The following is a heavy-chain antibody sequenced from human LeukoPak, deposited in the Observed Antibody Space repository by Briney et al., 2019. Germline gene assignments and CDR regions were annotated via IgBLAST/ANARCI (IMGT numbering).Heavy chain of an antibody. J-gene: IGHJ4*02. CDR2: INPNSGGT. CDR3: ARDIATHCSGGSCYFKDY. CDR1: GYTFTGYY. D-gene: IGHD2-15*01. Sequence: ASVTVSCKASGYTFTGYYIHWVRQAPGQGLEWMGWINPNSGGTNYAQKFQGRVTMTRDTSISTAYMELSRLRSDDTAVYYCARDIATHCSGGSCYFKDYWGQGTLVTVSS. V-gene: IGHV1-2*02.